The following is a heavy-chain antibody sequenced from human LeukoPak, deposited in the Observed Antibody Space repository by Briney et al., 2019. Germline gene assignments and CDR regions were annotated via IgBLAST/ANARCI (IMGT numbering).Heavy chain of an antibody. CDR3: ASGGYGGNSEFWFDP. J-gene: IGHJ5*02. CDR1: GYSISSGYY. CDR2: IYHSGST. Sequence: SETLSLTCTVSGYSISSGYYWGWIRQPPGKGLEWIGSIYHSGSTYYNPSLKSRVTISVDTSKNQFSLKLSSVTAADTAVYYCASGGYGGNSEFWFDPWGQGTLVTVSS. D-gene: IGHD4-23*01. V-gene: IGHV4-38-2*02.